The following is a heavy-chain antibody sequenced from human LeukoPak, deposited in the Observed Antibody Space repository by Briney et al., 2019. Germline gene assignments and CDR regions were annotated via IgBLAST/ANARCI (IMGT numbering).Heavy chain of an antibody. CDR1: GFSLSSCW. Sequence: GGSLRLSCAASGFSLSSCWMHWVRQAPGKGLVWVSRINGDGSSTSYADSVRGRFTISRENAKRTVYLQMNSLRAEDTAVYYCARAVSGHYGMFDYWGQGTLVTVSS. D-gene: IGHD3-10*01. CDR3: ARAVSGHYGMFDY. V-gene: IGHV3-74*01. CDR2: INGDGSST. J-gene: IGHJ4*02.